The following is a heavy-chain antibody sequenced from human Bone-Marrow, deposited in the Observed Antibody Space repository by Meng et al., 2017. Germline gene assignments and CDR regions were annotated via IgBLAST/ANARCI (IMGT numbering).Heavy chain of an antibody. Sequence: VQLGGSGGGLVKPGGSLSLSCEGSGFTFSNAYMTWVRQVPGKRLEWVGRIKSKPDGETIDYAAPVKGRFTISRDDSKNTVYLQMNSLKTEDTAVYYCSGHIDYWGQGTLVTVSS. CDR1: GFTFSNAY. CDR2: IKSKPDGETI. CDR3: SGHIDY. V-gene: IGHV3-15*01. J-gene: IGHJ4*02. D-gene: IGHD5-12*01.